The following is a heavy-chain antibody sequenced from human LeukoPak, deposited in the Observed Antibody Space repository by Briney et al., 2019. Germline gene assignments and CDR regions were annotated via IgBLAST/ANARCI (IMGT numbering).Heavy chain of an antibody. CDR1: GYTFISYY. V-gene: IGHV1-2*02. J-gene: IGHJ5*02. D-gene: IGHD2-2*01. Sequence: ASVKVSCKASGYTFISYYMHWVRQAPGQGLEWMGIINPSGGSTNYAQKFQGRVTMTRDTSISTAYMDLSRLRSDDTAVYYCARGMGVLVPAATWFDPWGQGTLVTVSS. CDR3: ARGMGVLVPAATWFDP. CDR2: INPSGGST.